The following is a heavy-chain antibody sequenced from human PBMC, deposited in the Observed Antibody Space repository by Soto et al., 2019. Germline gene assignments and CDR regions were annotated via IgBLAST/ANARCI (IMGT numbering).Heavy chain of an antibody. CDR2: VYYSGST. J-gene: IGHJ4*02. D-gene: IGHD3-22*01. V-gene: IGHV4-30-4*01. Sequence: QVQLQESGPGLVKPSQTLSLTCTVSGGSISSGDYYWSWIRLPPGKGLEWIGYVYYSGSTYYNPSLTSRVTISVDTSKSQFSLKLSSVTAADTAVYYCASLPAREYYYDSSGYYSGNYWGQGTLVTVSS. CDR1: GGSISSGDYY. CDR3: ASLPAREYYYDSSGYYSGNY.